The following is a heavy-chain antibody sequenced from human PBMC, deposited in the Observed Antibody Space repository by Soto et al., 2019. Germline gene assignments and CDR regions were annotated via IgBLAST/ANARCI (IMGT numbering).Heavy chain of an antibody. J-gene: IGHJ4*02. CDR1: GLIFTDYA. CDR2: ISYDGSGQ. CDR3: TREDA. Sequence: LRLSCRASGLIFTDYALHGVRQAPGKGLEWGSVISYDGSGQYYSDSVKGRFTISRDNSKNTLYLQMNSLRPEDTAVYYGTREDAWGQGIRVTVSS. V-gene: IGHV3-30-3*01.